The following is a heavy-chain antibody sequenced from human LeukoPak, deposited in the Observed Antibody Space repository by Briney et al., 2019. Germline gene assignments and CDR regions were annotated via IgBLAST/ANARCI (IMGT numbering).Heavy chain of an antibody. CDR2: IYTSGST. Sequence: SETLSLTCTVSGGSISSGSYYWSWIRQPAGKGLEWIGRIYTSGSTNYNPSLKSRVTISVDTSKNQFSLKLSSVTAADTAVYYCARAASDIVVVPAAWFSLDYWGQGTLVTVSS. J-gene: IGHJ4*02. D-gene: IGHD2-2*01. CDR3: ARAASDIVVVPAAWFSLDY. CDR1: GGSISSGSYY. V-gene: IGHV4-61*02.